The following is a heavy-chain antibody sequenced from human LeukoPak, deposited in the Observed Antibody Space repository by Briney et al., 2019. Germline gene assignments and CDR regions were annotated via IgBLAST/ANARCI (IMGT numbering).Heavy chain of an antibody. V-gene: IGHV3-30*04. D-gene: IGHD2-8*01. Sequence: QSGGSLRLSCSASGFTFSSYAMHWVRQAPGKGPEWVAVLLYDGNNQYYADFVKGRFTVSRDTSKNTLYLQMNSLRAEDTAMYYCARAGMEYVNGPYPYFYYYMDVWGKGTTVTVSS. CDR2: LLYDGNNQ. CDR3: ARAGMEYVNGPYPYFYYYMDV. CDR1: GFTFSSYA. J-gene: IGHJ6*03.